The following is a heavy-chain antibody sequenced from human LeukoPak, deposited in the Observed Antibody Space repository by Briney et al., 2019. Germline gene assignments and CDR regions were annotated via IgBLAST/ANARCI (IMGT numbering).Heavy chain of an antibody. CDR2: IRSKAYGGTT. CDR1: GFSFGDYA. J-gene: IGHJ4*02. D-gene: IGHD4-23*01. Sequence: PGGSLRLSCTASGFSFGDYAMSWVRQAPGKGLEWVCFIRSKAYGGTTEYAASVKGRFTISRDDSKSIAYLQMNSLKTEDTAVYYCTSGGTSYYWGQGTLVTVSS. CDR3: TSGGTSYY. V-gene: IGHV3-49*04.